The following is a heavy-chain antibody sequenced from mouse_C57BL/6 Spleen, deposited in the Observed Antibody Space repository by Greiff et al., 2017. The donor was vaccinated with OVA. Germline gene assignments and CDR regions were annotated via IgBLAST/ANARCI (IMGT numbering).Heavy chain of an antibody. Sequence: QVQLQQPGAELVRPGSSVKLSCKASGYTFTSYWMHWVKQRPIQGLEWIGNIDPSDSETHYNQKFKDKATLTVDKSSSTAYMQLSSLTSEDSAGYYCARGGITTVVATRGGYAMDYWGQGTSVTVSS. V-gene: IGHV1-52*01. CDR2: IDPSDSET. D-gene: IGHD1-1*01. CDR1: GYTFTSYW. CDR3: ARGGITTVVATRGGYAMDY. J-gene: IGHJ4*01.